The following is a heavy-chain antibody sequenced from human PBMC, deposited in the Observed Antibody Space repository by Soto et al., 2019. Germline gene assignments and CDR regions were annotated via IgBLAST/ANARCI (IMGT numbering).Heavy chain of an antibody. J-gene: IGHJ4*02. CDR3: ARLTDCGGDCPLFDS. Sequence: QVQLQESGPGLVKPSETLSLTCTVSGDSISSYYWSWIRQPPGKGLEWIGYIYYSGSTNYNPPLKSRVPRSADTSKNQFSLKLSSVTAADTAVYYCARLTDCGGDCPLFDSWGQGTLVTVSS. D-gene: IGHD2-21*02. V-gene: IGHV4-59*01. CDR2: IYYSGST. CDR1: GDSISSYY.